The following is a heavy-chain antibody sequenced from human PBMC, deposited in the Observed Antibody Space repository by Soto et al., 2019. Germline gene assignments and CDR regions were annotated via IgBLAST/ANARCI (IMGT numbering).Heavy chain of an antibody. D-gene: IGHD1-1*01. J-gene: IGHJ4*02. CDR1: GGTFSTNS. Sequence: QVQLVQSGAEVKKPGSSVKVSCKASGGTFSTNSINWVRQAPGQGLEWMGGINPLFGITNYAQKVQGKVTITADESTSTVYIEVHSLRSDDTAVYYCARETGTTAFDYWGQGTLVTVSS. V-gene: IGHV1-69*01. CDR3: ARETGTTAFDY. CDR2: INPLFGIT.